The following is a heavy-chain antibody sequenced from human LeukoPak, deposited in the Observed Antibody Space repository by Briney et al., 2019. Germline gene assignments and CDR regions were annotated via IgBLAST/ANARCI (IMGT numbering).Heavy chain of an antibody. CDR3: ATEGFYY. CDR2: ISRSGDIT. Sequence: GGSLRLSCEASGAAFTKYGMKWVRQAAGAGLEYISGISRSGDITHYADSVKGRFTISRDNVQNTLYLQMNSLRADDTALYYCATEGFYYWGPGTQVTVSS. J-gene: IGHJ4*02. CDR1: GAAFTKYG. V-gene: IGHV3-23*01.